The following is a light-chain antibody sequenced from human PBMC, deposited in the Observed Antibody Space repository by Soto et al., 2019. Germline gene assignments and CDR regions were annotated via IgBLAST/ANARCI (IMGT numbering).Light chain of an antibody. CDR2: GAS. CDR3: QQYNEWPPFT. CDR1: QSVSRS. J-gene: IGKJ3*01. V-gene: IGKV3-15*01. Sequence: EIVMTQSPATLSVSPGERVTLSCRASQSVSRSLAWYQQKPGQAPRILIYGASTKATGIPARFSGSGSGTVCTLTISILQSEDFAAYYCQQYNEWPPFTFGPGTKVDIK.